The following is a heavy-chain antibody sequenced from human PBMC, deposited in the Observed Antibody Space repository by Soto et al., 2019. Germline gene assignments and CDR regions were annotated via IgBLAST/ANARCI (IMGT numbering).Heavy chain of an antibody. J-gene: IGHJ6*04. CDR1: GGSFSGYY. D-gene: IGHD2-2*03. Sequence: QVQLQQWGAGLLKPSETLSLTCAVYGGSFSGYYWSWIRQPPGKGLEWIGEINHSGSTNYNPSLKSRVTISVDTSKNQFSLKLSSVTAADTAVYYCARGRVGIVVVPAALSYYYYGMDVWGKGTTVTVSS. CDR2: INHSGST. CDR3: ARGRVGIVVVPAALSYYYYGMDV. V-gene: IGHV4-34*01.